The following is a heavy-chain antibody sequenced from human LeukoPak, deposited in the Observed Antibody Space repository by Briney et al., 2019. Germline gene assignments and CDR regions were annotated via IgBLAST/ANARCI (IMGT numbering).Heavy chain of an antibody. CDR1: GFTFSSYW. V-gene: IGHV3-7*03. D-gene: IGHD3-22*01. J-gene: IGHJ4*02. Sequence: TGRSLRLSCAASGFTFSSYWMSWVRQAPGKGLEWVANIKQDGSEKYYVDSVKGRFTISRDNAKNSLYLQMNSLRAEDTAVYYCARVGNYYDSSGYYLSFDYWGQGTLVTVSS. CDR2: IKQDGSEK. CDR3: ARVGNYYDSSGYYLSFDY.